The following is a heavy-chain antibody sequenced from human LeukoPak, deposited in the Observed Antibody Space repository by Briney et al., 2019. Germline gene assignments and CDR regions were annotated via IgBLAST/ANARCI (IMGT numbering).Heavy chain of an antibody. J-gene: IGHJ6*02. CDR2: ISGSGDST. CDR1: GLTFSSYV. V-gene: IGHV3-23*01. Sequence: GGSLRLSCAASGLTFSSYVMSWVRQAPGKGLEWVSGISGSGDSTYYADSVKGRFTISRDNSKNTLYLQMNSLRAEDTAVYYCARGGSGWSYYYYYAMDVWGQGTTVTVSS. D-gene: IGHD6-19*01. CDR3: ARGGSGWSYYYYYAMDV.